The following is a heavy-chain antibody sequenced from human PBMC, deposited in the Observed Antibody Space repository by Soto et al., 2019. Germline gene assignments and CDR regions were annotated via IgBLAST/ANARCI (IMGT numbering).Heavy chain of an antibody. D-gene: IGHD4-4*01. V-gene: IGHV1-69*01. CDR2: IIPIFGTA. CDR1: GGTFSSYA. CDR3: ARCNPQIGPYYYYGMDV. J-gene: IGHJ6*02. Sequence: QVQLVQSGAEVKKPGSSVKVSCKASGGTFSSYAISWVRQAPGQGLEWMGGIIPIFGTANYAQKFQGRVTITADESTSTAYMELSSLRSEDTAVYYCARCNPQIGPYYYYGMDVWGQGTTVTVSS.